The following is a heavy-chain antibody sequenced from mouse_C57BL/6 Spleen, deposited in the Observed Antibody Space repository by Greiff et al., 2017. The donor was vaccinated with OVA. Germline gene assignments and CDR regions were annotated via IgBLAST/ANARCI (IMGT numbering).Heavy chain of an antibody. Sequence: VQLQQSGAELVKPGASVKMSCKASGFTFNSYWMTWVKQRPGQGLEWIGYIYPGSGSTNYNEKFKGKATMTADTASNTAYLQLSSLTSEDTAVYYCAIYWVISRAYWGQGTTLTVSA. D-gene: IGHD2-1*01. CDR2: IYPGSGST. J-gene: IGHJ2*01. CDR3: AIYWVISRAY. CDR1: GFTFNSYW. V-gene: IGHV1-55*01.